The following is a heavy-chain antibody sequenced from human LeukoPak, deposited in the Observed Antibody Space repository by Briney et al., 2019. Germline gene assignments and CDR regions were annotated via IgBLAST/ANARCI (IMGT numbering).Heavy chain of an antibody. D-gene: IGHD6-19*01. CDR3: ARLLGWQWLVRNNWFDP. V-gene: IGHV1-8*01. CDR1: GYTFTSYD. CDR2: MNPNSGNT. Sequence: ASVKVSCKASGYTFTSYDINWVRQATGQGLEWMGWMNPNSGNTGYAQKFQGRVTMTRNTSISTAYMELSSLRSEDTAVYYRARLLGWQWLVRNNWFDPWGQGTLVTVSS. J-gene: IGHJ5*02.